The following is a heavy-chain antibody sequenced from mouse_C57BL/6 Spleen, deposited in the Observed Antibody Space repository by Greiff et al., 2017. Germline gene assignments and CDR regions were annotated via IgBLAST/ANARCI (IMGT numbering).Heavy chain of an antibody. CDR1: GYTFTDYY. CDR3: AEGAQATYRYYAMDY. D-gene: IGHD3-2*02. V-gene: IGHV1-26*01. CDR2: INPNNGGT. J-gene: IGHJ4*01. Sequence: EVQLQQSGPELVKPGASVKISCKASGYTFTDYYMNWVKQSHGKSLEWIGDINPNNGGTSYNQKFKGKATLTVDKSSSTAYMELRSLTSEDSAVYYCAEGAQATYRYYAMDYWGQGTSVTVSS.